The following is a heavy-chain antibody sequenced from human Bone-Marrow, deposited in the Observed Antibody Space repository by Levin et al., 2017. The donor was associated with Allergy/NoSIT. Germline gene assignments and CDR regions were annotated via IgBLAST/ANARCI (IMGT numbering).Heavy chain of an antibody. V-gene: IGHV1-8*01. CDR3: ASWTMGPNYYDYYGMDV. J-gene: IGHJ6*02. CDR1: GYTFTSYD. CDR2: MNPNSGNT. Sequence: GESLKISCNASGYTFTSYDINWVRQATGQGLEWMGWMNPNSGNTGYAQKFQGRVTMTRNTSISTAYMELSSLRSEDTAVYYCASWTMGPNYYDYYGMDVWGQGTTVTVSS. D-gene: IGHD3/OR15-3a*01.